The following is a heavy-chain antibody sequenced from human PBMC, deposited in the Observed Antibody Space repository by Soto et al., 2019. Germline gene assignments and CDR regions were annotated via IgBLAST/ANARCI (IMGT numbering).Heavy chain of an antibody. D-gene: IGHD1-1*01. V-gene: IGHV4-31*03. CDR2: IYYSGST. Sequence: QVQLQESGPGLVKPSQTLSLTYTVSGGSISSGGYYWSWIRQHPGKGLEWIGYIYYSGSTYYNPSLKSRVTIPVDTSKNHFSLKVSSVTAADTAVYYCATRTCLGYSAGFDYWGQGTLVTVCS. CDR1: GGSISSGGYY. J-gene: IGHJ4*02. CDR3: ATRTCLGYSAGFDY.